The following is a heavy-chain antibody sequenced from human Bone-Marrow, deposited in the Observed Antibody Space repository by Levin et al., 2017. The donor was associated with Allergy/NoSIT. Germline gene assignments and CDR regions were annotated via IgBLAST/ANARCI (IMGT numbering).Heavy chain of an antibody. Sequence: PGESLKISCAASGFTFSTYAMNWVRQAPGKGLEWISAITGSGGGTYYADSVKGRFTISRDNSKNTLYLQMNSLRAEDTALYYCAKVQFRGEHPGDCWGQGTLVTVSS. CDR1: GFTFSTYA. CDR2: ITGSGGGT. CDR3: AKVQFRGEHPGDC. J-gene: IGHJ4*02. D-gene: IGHD3-10*01. V-gene: IGHV3-23*01.